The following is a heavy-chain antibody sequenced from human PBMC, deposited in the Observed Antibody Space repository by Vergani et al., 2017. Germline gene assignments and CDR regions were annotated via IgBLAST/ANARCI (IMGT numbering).Heavy chain of an antibody. D-gene: IGHD3-16*01. J-gene: IGHJ6*02. CDR1: GYTFTSYA. CDR3: ARYWGDYYGMDV. CDR2: INSGNGNT. Sequence: QVQLVQSGAEVKKPGASVKVSCKASGYTFTSYAMHWVRQAPGQRLEWMGWINSGNGNTKYSQKFQGRVTITMDTSASTAYMELSSLRSEDTAVYYCARYWGDYYGMDVWGQGTTVTVSS. V-gene: IGHV1-3*01.